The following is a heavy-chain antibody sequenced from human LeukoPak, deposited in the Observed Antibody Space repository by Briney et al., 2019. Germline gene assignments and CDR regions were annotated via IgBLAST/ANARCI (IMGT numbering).Heavy chain of an antibody. J-gene: IGHJ6*03. CDR2: MNPNSGNT. CDR3: ARAPLVERYYYYYYMDV. Sequence: ASVKVSCKASGYTFTSYDINWVRQATGQGLEWMGWMNPNSGNTSYAQKFQGRVTMTRNTSITTAYMELSSLRSEDTAVYYCARAPLVERYYYYYYMDVWGKGTTVTVSS. CDR1: GYTFTSYD. D-gene: IGHD6-6*01. V-gene: IGHV1-8*01.